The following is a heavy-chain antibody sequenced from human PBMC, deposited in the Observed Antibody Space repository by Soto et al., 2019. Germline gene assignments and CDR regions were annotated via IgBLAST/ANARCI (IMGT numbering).Heavy chain of an antibody. V-gene: IGHV3-23*01. CDR1: EFTFNSYA. CDR2: IIGSGAIT. CDR3: AKDARDTGGNSGIDY. Sequence: GGSLRLSCVASEFTFNSYAMSWVRQAPGMGLEWVSSIIGSGAITYYADSVKGRFTISRDNSKSTLYLQMNSLRVEDTALYYCAKDARDTGGNSGIDYWGQGTLVTVSS. D-gene: IGHD2-21*02. J-gene: IGHJ4*02.